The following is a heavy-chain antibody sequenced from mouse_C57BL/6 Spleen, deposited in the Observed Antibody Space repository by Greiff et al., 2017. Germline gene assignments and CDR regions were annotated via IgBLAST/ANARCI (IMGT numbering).Heavy chain of an antibody. CDR1: GYTFTDYE. CDR2: IDPETGGT. V-gene: IGHV1-15*01. CDR3: ARCSNYGYFDV. Sequence: VQLQQSGAELVRPGASVTLSCKASGYTFTDYEMHWVKQTPVHGLEWIGAIDPETGGTAYNQKFKGKAILTADKSSSTAFLQLSSLISEDTAVYYCARCSNYGYFDVWGTGTTVTVSS. J-gene: IGHJ1*03. D-gene: IGHD1-1*01.